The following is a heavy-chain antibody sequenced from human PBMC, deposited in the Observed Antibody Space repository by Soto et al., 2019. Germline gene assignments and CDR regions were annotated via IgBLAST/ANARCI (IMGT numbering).Heavy chain of an antibody. CDR2: IIPIFGTI. CDR3: ARVFPDGWVEPGVVRGYLDT. Sequence: QAQLVQSGAEVKEPGSSVKLSCKASVEFFSNYGISWVRQAPGQGLEWMGGIIPIFGTISNAEKFQGRVTITADESPNTVYMELRNLRSADTALYFCARVFPDGWVEPGVVRGYLDTWGRGTLVTVSS. CDR1: VEFFSNYG. V-gene: IGHV1-69*01. D-gene: IGHD3-10*01. J-gene: IGHJ4*02.